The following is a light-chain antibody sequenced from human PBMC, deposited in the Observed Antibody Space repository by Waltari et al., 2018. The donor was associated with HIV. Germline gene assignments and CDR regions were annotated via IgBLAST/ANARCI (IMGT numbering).Light chain of an antibody. J-gene: IGLJ1*01. Sequence: QSVLTQPPSASGTLWQSVTIPCPGSSSNVGSKPVYWFQQVSGTAPKLRIHRDYQRRSGTPDRVSGSKAGASASLTISGLRSQDEADYYCVAWDDSLSGYVFGTGPKVSVL. CDR2: RDY. V-gene: IGLV1-47*01. CDR1: SSNVGSKP. CDR3: VAWDDSLSGYV.